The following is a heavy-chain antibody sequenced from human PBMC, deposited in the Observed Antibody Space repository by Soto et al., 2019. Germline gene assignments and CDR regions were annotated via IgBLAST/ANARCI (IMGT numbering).Heavy chain of an antibody. D-gene: IGHD3-22*01. J-gene: IGHJ5*02. V-gene: IGHV4-30-2*01. CDR1: GGSISSGGYS. CDR3: ARGAPYYYDSSGYYWGWFDP. Sequence: PSETLSLTCAVSGGSISSGGYSGSWIRQPPGKGLEWIGYIYHSGSTYYNPSLKSRVTISVDRSKNQFSLKLSSATAADTAAYYCARGAPYYYDSSGYYWGWFDPWGQGTLVTVSS. CDR2: IYHSGST.